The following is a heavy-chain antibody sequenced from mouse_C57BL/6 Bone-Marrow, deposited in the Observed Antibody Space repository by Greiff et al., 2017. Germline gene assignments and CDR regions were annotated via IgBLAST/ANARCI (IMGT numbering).Heavy chain of an antibody. V-gene: IGHV2-9*01. CDR3: AKHEGHAANWDWFAY. J-gene: IGHJ3*01. CDR1: GFSLTSYG. CDR2: IWGGGST. D-gene: IGHD4-1*02. Sequence: VKLMESGPGLVAPSQSLSITCTVSGFSLTSYGVDWVRQPPGKGLEWLGVIWGGGSTNYNSALMTRLSISKDNSKSQVFLKMNSLQTDDTAMYYGAKHEGHAANWDWFAYWGQGTLVTVSA.